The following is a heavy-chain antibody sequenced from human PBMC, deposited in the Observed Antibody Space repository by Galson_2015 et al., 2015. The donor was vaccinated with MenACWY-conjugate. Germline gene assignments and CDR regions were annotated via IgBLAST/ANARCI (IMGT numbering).Heavy chain of an antibody. CDR2: INPRGGTT. CDR3: ARGITGTNRSPRDPARH. Sequence: SVKVSCKASGYMFTNYYIHWVRQAPGQGLEWMGIINPRGGTTTYTQKFQGRVTMTRDTSTSTVYMELTSLQSEDTAVYYCARGITGTNRSPRDPARHWGQGALVTVSS. V-gene: IGHV1-46*01. CDR1: GYMFTNYY. J-gene: IGHJ1*01. D-gene: IGHD1-7*01.